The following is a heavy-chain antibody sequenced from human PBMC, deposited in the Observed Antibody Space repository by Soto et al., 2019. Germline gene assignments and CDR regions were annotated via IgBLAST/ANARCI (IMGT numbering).Heavy chain of an antibody. Sequence: GGSLRLSCAASGFTFSSYAMHWVRQAPGKGLEWVAVISYDGSNKYYADSVKGRFTISRDNSKNTLYLQMNSLRAEDTAVYYCARDGSIAALDYWGQGTLVTASS. D-gene: IGHD6-6*01. J-gene: IGHJ4*02. V-gene: IGHV3-30-3*01. CDR2: ISYDGSNK. CDR3: ARDGSIAALDY. CDR1: GFTFSSYA.